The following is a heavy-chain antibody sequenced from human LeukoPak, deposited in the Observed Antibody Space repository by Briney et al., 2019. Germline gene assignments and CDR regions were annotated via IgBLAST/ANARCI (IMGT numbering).Heavy chain of an antibody. Sequence: ASVKVSCKASGYTFTGYYMHWVRQAPGQGLEWMGRINPNSGGTNYAQKFQGGVTMTRDTSISTAYMELSRLRSDDTAVYYCASHASSIAARPNYYYYMDVWGKGTTVTVSS. J-gene: IGHJ6*03. CDR2: INPNSGGT. V-gene: IGHV1-2*06. CDR3: ASHASSIAARPNYYYYMDV. CDR1: GYTFTGYY. D-gene: IGHD6-6*01.